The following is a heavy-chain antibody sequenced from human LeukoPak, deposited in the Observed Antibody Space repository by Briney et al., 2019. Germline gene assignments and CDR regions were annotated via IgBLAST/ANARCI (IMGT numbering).Heavy chain of an antibody. CDR1: GYTFTSYD. CDR3: TKPQPGAFEV. V-gene: IGHV1-2*02. D-gene: IGHD2-2*01. CDR2: INTNSGAT. Sequence: ASVKVSCKASGYTFTSYDINWVRQATGQGPEWMGWINTNSGATNYAQKFQGRVTMTRDTSISTAYMELNSLRSDDTALYYCTKPQPGAFEVWGQGTMVTVSS. J-gene: IGHJ3*01.